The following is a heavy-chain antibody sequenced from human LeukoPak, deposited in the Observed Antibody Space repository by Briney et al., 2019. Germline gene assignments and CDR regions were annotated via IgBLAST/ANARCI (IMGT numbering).Heavy chain of an antibody. CDR2: IRITSSYI. V-gene: IGHV3-21*01. CDR1: GFTFSSYS. Sequence: GGSLRLSCAASGFTFSSYSMNWVRQAPGKGLEWVPSIRITSSYIYYADSVKGRFTISRDNAKNSLYLQMNSLRAEDTAVYYCARTPSITMVRGLIITNNIPTYYFDYWGQGTLVTVSS. D-gene: IGHD3-10*01. CDR3: ARTPSITMVRGLIITNNIPTYYFDY. J-gene: IGHJ4*02.